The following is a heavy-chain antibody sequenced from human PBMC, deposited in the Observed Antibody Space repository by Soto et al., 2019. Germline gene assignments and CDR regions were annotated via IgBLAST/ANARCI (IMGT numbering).Heavy chain of an antibody. J-gene: IGHJ6*02. CDR1: GFAFDDHG. D-gene: IGHD1-7*01. Sequence: EVQLVESGGGLVQPGRSLTLSCEASGFAFDDHGMHWVRQVPGKGLEWVSSISWNSGKIGYAGSVKGRFTISRDNAKNFVYLQMNSLRTEDTALYYCAKDKSNEELSVYYYNGLDVWGQGTTVIVSS. V-gene: IGHV3-9*01. CDR3: AKDKSNEELSVYYYNGLDV. CDR2: ISWNSGKI.